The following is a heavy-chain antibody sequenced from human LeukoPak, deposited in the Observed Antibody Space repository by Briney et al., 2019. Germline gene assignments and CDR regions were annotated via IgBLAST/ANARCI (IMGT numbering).Heavy chain of an antibody. CDR3: ARGRVSSSTWYSTYYYYFYMDV. CDR1: DDSITMYY. CDR2: VDHTGST. J-gene: IGHJ6*03. D-gene: IGHD1-1*01. Sequence: SETLSLTCSVSDDSITMYYWTWIRQPPGKGLEWIGYVDHTGSTNFNPSINGRVSISRDTTNNLFSLRLRSVTAADTAVYFCARGRVSSSTWYSTYYYYFYMDVWGIGTTVTVSS. V-gene: IGHV4-59*01.